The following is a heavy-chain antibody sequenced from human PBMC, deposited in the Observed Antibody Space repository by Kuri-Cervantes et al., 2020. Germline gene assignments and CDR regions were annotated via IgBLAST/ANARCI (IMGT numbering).Heavy chain of an antibody. V-gene: IGHV3-9*01. CDR3: AKDKTYIPQAFDI. CDR2: ISWNSGSI. Sequence: SLKISCAASGFTVSSNYMSWVRQAPGKGLEWVSGISWNSGSIGYADSVKGRFTISRDNAENSLYLQMNSLRAEDTALYYCAKDKTYIPQAFDIWGQGTMVTVSS. CDR1: GFTVSSNY. J-gene: IGHJ3*02.